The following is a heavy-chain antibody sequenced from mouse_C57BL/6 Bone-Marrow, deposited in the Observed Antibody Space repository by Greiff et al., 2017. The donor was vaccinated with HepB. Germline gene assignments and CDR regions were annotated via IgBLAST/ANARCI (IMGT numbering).Heavy chain of an antibody. V-gene: IGHV1-63*01. CDR1: GYTFTNYW. CDR2: IYPGGGYT. Sequence: QVQLQQSGAELVRPGTSVKMSCKASGYTFTNYWIGWAKQRPGHGLEWIGDIYPGGGYTNYYEKFKGKATLTADKSSSTAYMQFSSLTSEDSAIYYCARTGYYGSSFAYWGQGTLVTVSA. CDR3: ARTGYYGSSFAY. J-gene: IGHJ3*01. D-gene: IGHD1-1*01.